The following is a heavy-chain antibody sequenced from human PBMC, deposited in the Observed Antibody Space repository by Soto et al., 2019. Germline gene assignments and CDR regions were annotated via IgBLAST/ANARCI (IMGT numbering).Heavy chain of an antibody. V-gene: IGHV1-2*02. CDR3: ARDRTIVVVVAATPPDY. CDR2: INPNSGGT. D-gene: IGHD2-15*01. Sequence: GASVKVSCKASGYTFTGYYMHWVRQAPGQGLEWMGWINPNSGGTNYAQKFQGRVTMTRDTSISTAYMELSRLRSDDTAVYYCARDRTIVVVVAATPPDYWGQGTLVTVSS. CDR1: GYTFTGYY. J-gene: IGHJ4*02.